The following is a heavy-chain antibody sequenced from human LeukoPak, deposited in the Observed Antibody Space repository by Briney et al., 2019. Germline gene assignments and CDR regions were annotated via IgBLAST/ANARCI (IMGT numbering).Heavy chain of an antibody. D-gene: IGHD3-10*01. CDR2: INPNSGGT. V-gene: IGHV1-2*02. Sequence: ASVKVSCKASRYTFTGYYMHWVRQAPGQGLEWMGWINPNSGGTNNAQKFQGRVTMTRDTSISTAYMELSRLRSDDTAVYYCARSPLWFGELYSDYWGQGTLVTVSS. CDR3: ARSPLWFGELYSDY. CDR1: RYTFTGYY. J-gene: IGHJ4*02.